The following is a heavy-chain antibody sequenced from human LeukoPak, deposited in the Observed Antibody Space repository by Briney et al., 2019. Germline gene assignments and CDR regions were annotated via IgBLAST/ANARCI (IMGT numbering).Heavy chain of an antibody. CDR1: GFTFSSYG. V-gene: IGHV3-30*02. D-gene: IGHD3-16*01. J-gene: IGHJ3*02. Sequence: GGSLRLSCAASGFTFSSYGMHWVRQAPGKGLEWVAFIRYDGSNKYYADSVKGRFTISRDNSKNTLYLQMNSLRAEDTAVYYCARGHHDGHVGDAFDIWGQGTMVTVSS. CDR3: ARGHHDGHVGDAFDI. CDR2: IRYDGSNK.